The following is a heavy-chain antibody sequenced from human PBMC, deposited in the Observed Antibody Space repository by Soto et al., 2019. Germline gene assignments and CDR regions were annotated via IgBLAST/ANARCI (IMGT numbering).Heavy chain of an antibody. CDR1: VFTFGDYA. Sequence: GWSLRLSCTASVFTFGDYAMSWFRQAPGKGLEWVGFIRSKAYGGTTEYAASVKGRFTISRDDSKSIAYLQMNSLKTEDTAVYYCTRDFTYGSLYYYYGMDVWGQGTTVTVSS. CDR2: IRSKAYGGTT. V-gene: IGHV3-49*03. J-gene: IGHJ6*02. CDR3: TRDFTYGSLYYYYGMDV. D-gene: IGHD3-10*01.